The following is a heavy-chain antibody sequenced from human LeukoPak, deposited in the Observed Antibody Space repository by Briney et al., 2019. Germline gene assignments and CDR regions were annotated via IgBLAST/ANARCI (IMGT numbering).Heavy chain of an antibody. J-gene: IGHJ5*02. CDR3: ARDSHSNRGSYSNWFDP. V-gene: IGHV4-61*02. D-gene: IGHD1-26*01. CDR2: IYTSGST. CDR1: GGSISSGSYY. Sequence: PSQTLSLTCTVSGGSISSGSYYWSWIRQPAGKGLEWIGRIYTSGSTNYNPSLKSRVTISVDTSKNQFSLKLSSVTAADTAVYYCARDSHSNRGSYSNWFDPWGQGTLVTVSS.